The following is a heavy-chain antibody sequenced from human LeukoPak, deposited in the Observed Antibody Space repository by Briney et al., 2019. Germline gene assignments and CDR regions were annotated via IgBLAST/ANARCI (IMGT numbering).Heavy chain of an antibody. CDR1: GGSISGYY. CDR2: IYSSGST. J-gene: IGHJ4*02. CDR3: VREIANYGIDY. Sequence: SETLSPTCTVSGGSISGYYWSWIRQPAGDGLEWVGRIYSSGSTNYNPSLKSRVTMSVDASKNQFSLKLSSVTAADTAVYYCVREIANYGIDYWGQGTLVTVSS. D-gene: IGHD3-10*01. V-gene: IGHV4-4*07.